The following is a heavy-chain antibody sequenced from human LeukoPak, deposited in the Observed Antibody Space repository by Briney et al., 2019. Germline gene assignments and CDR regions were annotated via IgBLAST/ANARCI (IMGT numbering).Heavy chain of an antibody. D-gene: IGHD6-6*01. CDR2: INHSGST. J-gene: IGHJ4*02. CDR1: GVSFSGYY. Sequence: SETLSLTCAVYGVSFSGYYWSWIRQPPGKGLEWIGEINHSGSTNYNPSLKSRVTISVDTSKNQFSLKLSSVTAADTAVYYCARGLEYSSNFDYWGQGTLVTVSS. CDR3: ARGLEYSSNFDY. V-gene: IGHV4-34*01.